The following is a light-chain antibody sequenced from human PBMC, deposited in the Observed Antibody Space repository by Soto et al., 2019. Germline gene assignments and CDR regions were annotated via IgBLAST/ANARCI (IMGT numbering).Light chain of an antibody. CDR3: QQYGSSPYT. CDR2: GAS. V-gene: IGKV3-20*01. J-gene: IGKJ2*01. Sequence: EIVLTQSPGTLSLSPGERATLSCRASQSVSSSYLAWYQKKPGQAPRLLIYGASSRATGIPDRISGGGSGTDFTLTISRLEPEDFAGYYCQQYGSSPYTFGQGTKREI. CDR1: QSVSSSY.